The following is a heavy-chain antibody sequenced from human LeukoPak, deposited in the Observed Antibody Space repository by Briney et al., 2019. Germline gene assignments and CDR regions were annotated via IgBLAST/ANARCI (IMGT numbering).Heavy chain of an antibody. CDR3: AGSTYDNWFDP. J-gene: IGHJ5*02. CDR1: GGSISSSSYY. CDR2: IYHSGST. V-gene: IGHV4-39*01. Sequence: KPSETLSLTCTVSGGSISSSSYYCGWIRQPPGKGLEWTGSIYHSGSTYYNPSLKSRVTLSVETSKNQFSLKLSSVTAADTAVYYCAGSTYDNWFDPWGQGTLVTVSS. D-gene: IGHD2-8*01.